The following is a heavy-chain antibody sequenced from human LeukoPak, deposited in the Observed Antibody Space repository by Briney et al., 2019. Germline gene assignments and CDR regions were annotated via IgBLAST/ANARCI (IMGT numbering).Heavy chain of an antibody. V-gene: IGHV4-34*01. CDR1: GGSFSGYY. J-gene: IGHJ6*03. D-gene: IGHD3-22*01. CDR2: INHSGST. CDR3: AKQAYYYDSGGYYSNYYYYMDV. Sequence: KPSETLSLTCAVYGGSFSGYYWSWIRQPPGKGLEWIGEINHSGSTNYNPSLKSRVTISVDTSKNQFSLKLSSVTAADTAVYYCAKQAYYYDSGGYYSNYYYYMDVWGRGTTVTVSS.